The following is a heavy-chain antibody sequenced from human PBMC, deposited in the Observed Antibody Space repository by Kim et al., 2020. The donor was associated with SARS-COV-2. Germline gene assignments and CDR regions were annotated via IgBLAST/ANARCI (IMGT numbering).Heavy chain of an antibody. CDR3: ARVRFGDSLFDY. CDR2: IYYSGST. CDR1: GGSISSYY. V-gene: IGHV4-59*01. J-gene: IGHJ4*02. D-gene: IGHD3-10*01. Sequence: SETLSLTCTVSGGSISSYYWSWIRQPPGKGLEWIGYIYYSGSTNYNPSLKSRVTISVDTSKNQFSLKLSSVTAADTAVYYCARVRFGDSLFDYWGQGTLVTVSS.